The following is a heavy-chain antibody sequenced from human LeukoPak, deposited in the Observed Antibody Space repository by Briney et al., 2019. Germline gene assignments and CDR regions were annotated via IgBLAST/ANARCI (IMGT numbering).Heavy chain of an antibody. CDR1: GFTFSSYW. CDR3: ARDATRNSLDY. J-gene: IGHJ4*02. Sequence: GGSLRLSCAASGFTFSSYWMSWVRQAPGKGLEWVANINQDGSAKYYVDSVKGRFTISRDNAKNSLYLQMNSLRAEDTAVYYCARDATRNSLDYWGQGTLVTVSS. CDR2: INQDGSAK. V-gene: IGHV3-7*01. D-gene: IGHD4-11*01.